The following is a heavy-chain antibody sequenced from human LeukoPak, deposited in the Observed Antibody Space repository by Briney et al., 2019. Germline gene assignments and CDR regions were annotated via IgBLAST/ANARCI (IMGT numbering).Heavy chain of an antibody. CDR2: ISGSGGST. D-gene: IGHD1-26*01. CDR3: ASQVGATKYYYYGMDV. J-gene: IGHJ6*02. Sequence: GSLRLSCAASGFRFSKYWMSWVRQAPGKGLEWVSAISGSGGSTYYADSVKSRFTISRDNSKNTLYLQMNSLRAEDTAVYYCASQVGATKYYYYGMDVWGQGTTVTVSS. V-gene: IGHV3-23*01. CDR1: GFRFSKYW.